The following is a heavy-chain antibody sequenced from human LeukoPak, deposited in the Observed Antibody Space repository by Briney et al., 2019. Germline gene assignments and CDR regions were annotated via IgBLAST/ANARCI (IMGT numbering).Heavy chain of an antibody. J-gene: IGHJ4*02. Sequence: GGSLRLSCAVSGFTFTTYAMTWVRQAPGKGLEWVSAISGSGTSTYYADSVKGRFTISRDNSKNTLYLQINSLRAEDTAIYYCSNAHSRDYWGQGTLVTVSS. CDR3: SNAHSRDY. CDR1: GFTFTTYA. V-gene: IGHV3-23*01. CDR2: ISGSGTST.